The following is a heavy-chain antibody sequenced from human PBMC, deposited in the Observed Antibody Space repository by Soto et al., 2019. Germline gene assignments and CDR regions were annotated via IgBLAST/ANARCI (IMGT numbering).Heavy chain of an antibody. V-gene: IGHV4-31*03. D-gene: IGHD3-3*01. Sequence: SETLSLTCTVSGGSISSGGYYWSWIRQHPGKGLEWIGYIYYSGSTYYNPSLKSRVTISVDTSKNQFSLKLSSVTAADTAVYYCARGDSSGYYGPWFDPWGQGTLVTVSS. CDR1: GGSISSGGYY. J-gene: IGHJ5*02. CDR2: IYYSGST. CDR3: ARGDSSGYYGPWFDP.